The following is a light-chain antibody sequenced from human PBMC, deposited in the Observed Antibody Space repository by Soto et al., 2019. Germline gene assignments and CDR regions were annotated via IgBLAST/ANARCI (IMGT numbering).Light chain of an antibody. CDR2: DVS. J-gene: IGLJ1*01. CDR3: SSYTSSSTGSYV. V-gene: IGLV2-14*01. Sequence: QSALTQPASVSGSPGQSITISCTGTSSDVGGYNYVSWYQQHPGKAPKLMIYDVSNRPSGVSNRFSGSKSGNTASLTISGLKAEDEADYYCSSYTSSSTGSYVFGTGTKVTVL. CDR1: SSDVGGYNY.